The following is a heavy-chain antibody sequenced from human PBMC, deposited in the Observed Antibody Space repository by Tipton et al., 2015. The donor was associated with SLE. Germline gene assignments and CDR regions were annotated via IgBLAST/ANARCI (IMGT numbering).Heavy chain of an antibody. V-gene: IGHV4-39*07. J-gene: IGHJ4*02. CDR2: VSHSGNT. CDR3: ARGFYYDFWSYYSNEQKTKTYYFDS. Sequence: GLVKPSETLSLTCSVSPDSISSHDDYWGWIRQPPGKGLEWIGSVSHSGNTHYNPSLSNRVTISVDTSRSQFSLKLNSVTAADTAVYYCARGFYYDFWSYYSNEQKTKTYYFDSWGQGALVTVSS. D-gene: IGHD3-3*01. CDR1: PDSISSHDDY.